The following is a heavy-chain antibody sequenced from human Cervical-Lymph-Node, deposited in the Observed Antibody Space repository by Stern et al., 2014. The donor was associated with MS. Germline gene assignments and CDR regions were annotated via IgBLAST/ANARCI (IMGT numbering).Heavy chain of an antibody. CDR3: ARGAGDNWFDP. D-gene: IGHD3-10*01. Sequence: QVQLVESGADVKKPGSSVRVSCKASGGISWLRQAPGQGLEWVGGIIPFVGTGAVNYAQHFPGRLTIIAETSMDTTHMELCSLRFDDTAVYYCARGAGDNWFDPWGQGTLVSVSS. J-gene: IGHJ5*02. V-gene: IGHV1-69*06. CDR2: IIPFVGTGAV. CDR1: GG.